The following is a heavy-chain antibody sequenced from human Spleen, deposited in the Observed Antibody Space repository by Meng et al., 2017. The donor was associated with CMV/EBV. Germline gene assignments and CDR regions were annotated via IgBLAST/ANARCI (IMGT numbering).Heavy chain of an antibody. D-gene: IGHD6-13*01. Sequence: GESLKISCAASGFTFSDYYMSWIRQAPGKGLEWVSYISSSGSTIYYADSVKGRFTISRDNAKNSLYLQMNSLRAEDTAVYYCANLALAAPDTRRSYFDYWGQGTLVTVSS. CDR2: ISSSGSTI. V-gene: IGHV3-11*01. CDR1: GFTFSDYY. J-gene: IGHJ4*02. CDR3: ANLALAAPDTRRSYFDY.